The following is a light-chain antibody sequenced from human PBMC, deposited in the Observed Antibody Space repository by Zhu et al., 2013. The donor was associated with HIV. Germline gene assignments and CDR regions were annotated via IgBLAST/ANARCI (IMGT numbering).Light chain of an antibody. CDR2: GAS. CDR1: QSVSSN. J-gene: IGKJ2*03. CDR3: QQYGSSPLYS. V-gene: IGKV3-20*01. Sequence: DIVLTQSPGTLSLSPGDRATLSCRASQSVSSNLAWLQQKPGQAPRLLIYGASSRATGIPDRFSGSGSGTDFTLTISRLEPEDFAVYYCQQYGSSPLYSFGQGTKLEIK.